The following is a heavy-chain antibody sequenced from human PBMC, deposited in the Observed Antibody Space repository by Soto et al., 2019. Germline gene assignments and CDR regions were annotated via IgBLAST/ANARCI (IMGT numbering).Heavy chain of an antibody. D-gene: IGHD6-13*01. CDR3: ARLSSSWSPRDY. Sequence: QLQLQESGPGLVKPSETLSLTCTVSGGSISSSSYYWGWIRQPPGKGLEWIGSIYYSGSTYYNPSLKRRVTISVDTSKNQFSLKLSSVTAADTAVYYCARLSSSWSPRDYWGQGTLVTVSS. CDR1: GGSISSSSYY. J-gene: IGHJ4*02. V-gene: IGHV4-39*01. CDR2: IYYSGST.